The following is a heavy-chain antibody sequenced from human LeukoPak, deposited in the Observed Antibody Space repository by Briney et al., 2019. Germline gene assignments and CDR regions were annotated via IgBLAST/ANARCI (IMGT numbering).Heavy chain of an antibody. Sequence: ASVKVSCKASGYTFTGYYIHWVRQAPGQGLEWMGWINPNSGGTNYAQKFQGRVTMPRDTSITTAYMELSGLRSDDTAMYYCARGKLAAPGRTGYNWFDPWGQGTLVTVSS. CDR1: GYTFTGYY. D-gene: IGHD6-13*01. J-gene: IGHJ5*02. V-gene: IGHV1-2*02. CDR3: ARGKLAAPGRTGYNWFDP. CDR2: INPNSGGT.